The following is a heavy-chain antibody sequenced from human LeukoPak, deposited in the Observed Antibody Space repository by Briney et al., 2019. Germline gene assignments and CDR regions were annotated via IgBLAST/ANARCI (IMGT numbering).Heavy chain of an antibody. CDR1: GGSISSYY. J-gene: IGHJ3*02. V-gene: IGHV4-59*01. CDR3: ARGSLRYFDWLFDAFDI. D-gene: IGHD3-9*01. Sequence: SETLSLTCTVSGGSISSYYWSWIRQPPGKGLEWIGYIYYSGSTNYNPSLKSRVTISVDTSKNQFSLKLSSVTAADTAVYYCARGSLRYFDWLFDAFDIWGQGTMVTVSS. CDR2: IYYSGST.